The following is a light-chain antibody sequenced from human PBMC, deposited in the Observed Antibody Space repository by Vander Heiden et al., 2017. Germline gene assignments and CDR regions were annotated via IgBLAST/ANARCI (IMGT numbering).Light chain of an antibody. V-gene: IGKV3-20*01. J-gene: IGKJ2*01. CDR3: QQYGSSPFT. CDR1: QSVTNSY. Sequence: DMVLRRSPGTLSLSPGERATLSCRASQSVTNSYLAWYQQKPGQAPRLLIYGASSRATGIPDRFSGSGSGTDFTLTISRLEPEDFAVYYCQQYGSSPFTFGQGTKLEIK. CDR2: GAS.